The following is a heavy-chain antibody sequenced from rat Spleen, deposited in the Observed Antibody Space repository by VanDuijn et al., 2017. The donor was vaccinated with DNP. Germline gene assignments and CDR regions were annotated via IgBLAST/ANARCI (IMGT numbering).Heavy chain of an antibody. CDR3: AKDMYTTDYYYYFDY. J-gene: IGHJ2*01. V-gene: IGHV5S10*01. CDR2: IIYDGSRT. D-gene: IGHD1-6*01. CDR1: GFTFSDYK. Sequence: EVQLVESGGGLVQPGRSLKLSCAASGFTFSDYKMAWVRQAPKEGLEWVAIIIYDGSRTYYRDSVTGRFTISRDNAKSTRYLQMDSLRSEDTATYYCAKDMYTTDYYYYFDYWGQGVMVTVSS.